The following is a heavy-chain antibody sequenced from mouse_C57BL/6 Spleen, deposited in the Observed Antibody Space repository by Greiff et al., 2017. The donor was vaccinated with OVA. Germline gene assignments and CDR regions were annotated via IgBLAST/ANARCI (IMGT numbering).Heavy chain of an antibody. J-gene: IGHJ2*01. Sequence: VQLQQPGAELVKPGASVKMSCKASGYTFTSYWITWVKQRPGQGLEWIGDIYPGSGSTNYNEKFKSKATLTVDTSSSTAYMQLSSLTSEDSAVYYCARRYYGSSYSYFDYWGQGTTLTVSS. CDR1: GYTFTSYW. D-gene: IGHD1-1*01. CDR3: ARRYYGSSYSYFDY. CDR2: IYPGSGST. V-gene: IGHV1-55*01.